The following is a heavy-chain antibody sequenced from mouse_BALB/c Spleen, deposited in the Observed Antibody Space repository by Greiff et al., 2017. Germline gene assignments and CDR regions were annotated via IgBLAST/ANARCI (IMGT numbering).Heavy chain of an antibody. CDR2: INPSNGRT. Sequence: QVQLQQPGAELVKPGASVKLSCKASGYTFTSYWMHWVKQRPGQGLEWIGEINPSNGRTNYNEKFKSKATLTVDKSSSTAYMQLSSLTSEDSAVYYCARSPYDDDGGMDDWGQGTSVTVSS. V-gene: IGHV1S81*02. CDR3: ARSPYDDDGGMDD. J-gene: IGHJ4*01. CDR1: GYTFTSYW. D-gene: IGHD2-4*01.